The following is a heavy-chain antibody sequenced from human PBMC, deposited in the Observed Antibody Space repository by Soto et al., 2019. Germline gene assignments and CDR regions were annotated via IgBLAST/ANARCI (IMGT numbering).Heavy chain of an antibody. CDR2: INPSGGST. D-gene: IGHD2-8*01. Sequence: ASVKVSCKASGYTFTSCYMHWVRQAPGQGLEWMGIINPSGGSTSYAQKFQGRVTMTRDTSTSTVYMELSSLRSEDTAVYYCARDLYCTNGVCYNYYYGMDVWGQGTTVTVSS. CDR3: ARDLYCTNGVCYNYYYGMDV. J-gene: IGHJ6*02. CDR1: GYTFTSCY. V-gene: IGHV1-46*01.